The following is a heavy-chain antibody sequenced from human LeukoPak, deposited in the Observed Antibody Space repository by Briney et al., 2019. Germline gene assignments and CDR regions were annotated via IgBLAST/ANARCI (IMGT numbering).Heavy chain of an antibody. CDR3: TTDSRVTMVRGVIIPRPFDY. D-gene: IGHD3-10*01. J-gene: IGHJ4*02. CDR1: GFTFSSYS. V-gene: IGHV3-15*01. CDR2: IKSRTDDGTT. Sequence: PGGSLRLSCAASGFTFSSYSMNWVRQAPGKGLEWVGRIKSRTDDGTTDYAAPVKGRFTISRDDSKNRLYLQMNSLKTEDTAVYYCTTDSRVTMVRGVIIPRPFDYWGQGTLVTVSS.